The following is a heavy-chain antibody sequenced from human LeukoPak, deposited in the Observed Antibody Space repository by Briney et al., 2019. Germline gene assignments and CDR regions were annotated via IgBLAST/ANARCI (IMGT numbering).Heavy chain of an antibody. J-gene: IGHJ4*02. CDR1: GFTVSSTY. V-gene: IGHV3-66*02. CDR3: ARVGLNCSSTSCYRVYFDY. D-gene: IGHD2-2*02. CDR2: IYSGGST. Sequence: GGSLRLSCAASGFTVSSTYMSWVRQAPGKGLEWVSVIYSGGSTYYADSVKGRFTISRDYSKNTVYLQVNSLRPEDTAVYYCARVGLNCSSTSCYRVYFDYWGQGTLVTVSS.